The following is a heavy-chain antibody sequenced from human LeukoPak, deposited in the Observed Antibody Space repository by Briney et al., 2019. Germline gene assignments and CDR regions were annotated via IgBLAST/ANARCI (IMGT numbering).Heavy chain of an antibody. V-gene: IGHV3-30-3*01. D-gene: IGHD6-19*01. Sequence: GRSLRLSCAASGFTFSSYAMHWVRQAPGKGLEWVAVISYDGSNKYYADSVKGRFTISRDNSKNTLYLQMNSLRAEDTAVYYCAKEPASSGWFDPWSQGTLVAVSS. CDR2: ISYDGSNK. J-gene: IGHJ5*02. CDR1: GFTFSSYA. CDR3: AKEPASSGWFDP.